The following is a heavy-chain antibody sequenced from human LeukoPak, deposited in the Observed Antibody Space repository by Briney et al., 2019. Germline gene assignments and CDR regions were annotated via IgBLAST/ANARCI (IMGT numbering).Heavy chain of an antibody. CDR3: ARGHIAAAGAPGY. CDR2: INHSGST. Sequence: SETLSLTCAVYGGSFSGYYWSWIRQPPGKGLEWIGEINHSGSTNYNPSLKSRVTISVDTSKNQFSLKLSSVTAADTTVYYCARGHIAAAGAPGYWGQGTLVTVSS. V-gene: IGHV4-34*01. CDR1: GGSFSGYY. D-gene: IGHD6-13*01. J-gene: IGHJ4*02.